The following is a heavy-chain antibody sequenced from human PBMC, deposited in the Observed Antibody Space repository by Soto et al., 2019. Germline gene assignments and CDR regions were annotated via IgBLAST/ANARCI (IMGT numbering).Heavy chain of an antibody. V-gene: IGHV3-66*01. CDR1: GFTVSTNY. CDR3: ERDSSYYGSGRGGLDY. D-gene: IGHD3-10*01. CDR2: IYNDGNT. J-gene: IGHJ4*02. Sequence: EVQLVESGGGLVQPGGSLRLSCAVSGFTVSTNYMSWVRQAPGKGLEGVSIIYNDGNTYYADSVKGRFTTSRDSAQNTLDRQMDNLRVDATAVYHCERDSSYYGSGRGGLDYWGPGTLVTVSS.